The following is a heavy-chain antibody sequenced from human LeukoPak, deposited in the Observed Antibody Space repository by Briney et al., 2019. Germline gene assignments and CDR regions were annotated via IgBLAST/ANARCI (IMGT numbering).Heavy chain of an antibody. J-gene: IGHJ4*02. CDR1: GHTFLSHG. D-gene: IGHD3-10*01. CDR3: ARADGPGTWTINY. Sequence: ASVKVSCKASGHTFLSHGGHWVRQARGQRLEWMGIINVGNGNTQYSQNFQGRVTFSRDISANTIYMDLSSLRIEDTAIYYCARADGPGTWTINYWGRGTLVTVSS. V-gene: IGHV1-3*01. CDR2: INVGNGNT.